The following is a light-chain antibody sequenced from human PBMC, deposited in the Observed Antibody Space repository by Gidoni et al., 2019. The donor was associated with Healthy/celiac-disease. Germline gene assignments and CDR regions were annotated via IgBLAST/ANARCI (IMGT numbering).Light chain of an antibody. V-gene: IGKV1-33*01. Sequence: DLQMTQSLSSLSPSVGDRVTITCPASQDINNCLNWYQQKPGKAPMLLIYGASHLDTGAPSRCSGSGSGTYFTFSISSLQPEDIATYYLQQYDNLPLTFGGGTKVEIK. CDR1: QDINNC. CDR3: QQYDNLPLT. CDR2: GAS. J-gene: IGKJ4*01.